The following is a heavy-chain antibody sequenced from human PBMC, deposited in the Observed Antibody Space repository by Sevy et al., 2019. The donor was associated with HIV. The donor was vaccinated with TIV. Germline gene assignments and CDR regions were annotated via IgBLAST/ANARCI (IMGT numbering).Heavy chain of an antibody. D-gene: IGHD6-19*01. CDR3: AREGGVAASFDY. Sequence: SETLSLTCTVSGGSISSDYWSWIRQPAGKGLDWIGRIYTSGSTNYNPSLKSRVTMSIDTSKNQFSLNLRSVTAADTAVYYCAREGGVAASFDYWGQGTLVTVSS. J-gene: IGHJ4*02. V-gene: IGHV4-4*07. CDR1: GGSISSDY. CDR2: IYTSGST.